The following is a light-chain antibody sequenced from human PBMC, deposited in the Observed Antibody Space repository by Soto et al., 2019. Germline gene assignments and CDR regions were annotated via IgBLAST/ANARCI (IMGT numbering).Light chain of an antibody. Sequence: QSVLTQPPSASGTPGQRVTISCSGSSSNIGSNPVNWYQQLPGTAPKLLIYSNNQRPSGVPDRFSGSKSGTSASLAISGLQSEDVADYYCAAWDDGLNGYVFGTGTKVTVL. CDR2: SNN. V-gene: IGLV1-44*01. CDR3: AAWDDGLNGYV. J-gene: IGLJ1*01. CDR1: SSNIGSNP.